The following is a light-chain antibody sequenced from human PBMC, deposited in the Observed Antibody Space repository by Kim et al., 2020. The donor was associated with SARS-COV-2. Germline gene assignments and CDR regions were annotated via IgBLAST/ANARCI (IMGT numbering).Light chain of an antibody. V-gene: IGLV3-19*01. Sequence: SSELTQDPAVSVALGQTVRITCQGDSLRSYYASWYQQKPGQAPVLVIYGKNNRPSGIPDRFSGSSSGNTASLTITGAQAEDEADYYCNSPDSSGNHYVVF. J-gene: IGLJ2*01. CDR1: SLRSYY. CDR2: GKN. CDR3: NSPDSSGNHYVV.